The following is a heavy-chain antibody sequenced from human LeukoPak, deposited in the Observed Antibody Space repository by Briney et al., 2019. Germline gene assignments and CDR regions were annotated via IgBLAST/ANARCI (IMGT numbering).Heavy chain of an antibody. CDR3: ARDVWSDHVGWFDP. D-gene: IGHD2-8*01. V-gene: IGHV1-18*01. CDR1: GYTFTSYG. J-gene: IGHJ5*02. CDR2: ISAYNANT. Sequence: ASVKVSCKASGYTFTSYGINWVRQAPGQGLEWMGWISAYNANTNYAQKLQGRVTMTTDTSTSTAYMELRSLRPDDTAVYYCARDVWSDHVGWFDPWGQGTLVTVSS.